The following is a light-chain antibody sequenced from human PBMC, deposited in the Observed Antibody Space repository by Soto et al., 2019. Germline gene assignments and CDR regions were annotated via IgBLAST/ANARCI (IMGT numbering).Light chain of an antibody. CDR3: QQHYNAPFT. CDR2: APS. V-gene: IGKV1-39*01. Sequence: DIQLTQSPSSLSASVGDRVSITWRASQSIDTFLIWYQQTPGQAPKVLMYAPSSLQTGVPSRFSGSGSGTDFTLTISGLEPQDFATYYCQQHYNAPFTFGQGTKLDIK. J-gene: IGKJ2*01. CDR1: QSIDTF.